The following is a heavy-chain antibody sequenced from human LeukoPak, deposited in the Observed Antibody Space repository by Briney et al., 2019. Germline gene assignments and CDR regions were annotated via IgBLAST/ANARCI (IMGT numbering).Heavy chain of an antibody. V-gene: IGHV4-30-4*01. CDR3: ARYVRMGGVVAVTD. Sequence: PSETLSLTCTVSGASISSGDYYWSWIRQPPGKGLEWIGYIYYSGSTYYNPSLKSRVTISVDTSKNQFSLKLSSVTAADTAVYYCARYVRMGGVVAVTDWGQGTLVTVSS. CDR2: IYYSGST. D-gene: IGHD2-15*01. J-gene: IGHJ4*02. CDR1: GASISSGDYY.